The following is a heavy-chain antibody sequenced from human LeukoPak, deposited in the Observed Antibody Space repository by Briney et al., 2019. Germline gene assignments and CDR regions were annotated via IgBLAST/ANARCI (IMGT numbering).Heavy chain of an antibody. Sequence: SVKLSCKASGGTFSSYAISWGRQAPGQGLEWMGGIIPIFGTANYAQNFQGRVTITTDESTNTPYMELSSLRSEDTAVYYCARVYRTACRDCFDPWGRGALVTV. D-gene: IGHD2-21*02. CDR1: GGTFSSYA. J-gene: IGHJ5*02. CDR2: IIPIFGTA. CDR3: ARVYRTACRDCFDP. V-gene: IGHV1-69*05.